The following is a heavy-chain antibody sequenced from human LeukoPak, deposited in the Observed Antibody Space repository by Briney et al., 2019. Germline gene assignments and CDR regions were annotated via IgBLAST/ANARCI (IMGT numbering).Heavy chain of an antibody. CDR2: LNPDNGGT. J-gene: IGHJ3*02. V-gene: IGHV1-2*02. CDR3: ARYCPSSCNAGDTFDI. Sequence: ASVKVSCKASGYTFTGHYLHWVRQAPGQGLEWMGWLNPDNGGTKYAQKFQGRVTMTRDTSITTAYMELSSLRSDDTAVYYCARYCPSSCNAGDTFDIWGQGTVVTVSS. CDR1: GYTFTGHY. D-gene: IGHD2-2*01.